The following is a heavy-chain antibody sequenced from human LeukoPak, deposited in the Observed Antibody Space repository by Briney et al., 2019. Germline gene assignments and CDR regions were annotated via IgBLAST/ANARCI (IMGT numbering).Heavy chain of an antibody. CDR2: IYYSGST. V-gene: IGHV4-31*03. J-gene: IGHJ4*02. CDR3: ARYYYDSSGYYNGHFDY. Sequence: SETLSLTCTVSGGSISSGGYYWSWIRQHPGKGLEWIGYIYYSGSTYYNPSLKGRVTISVDTSKNQFSLKLSSVTAADTAVYYCARYYYDSSGYYNGHFDYWGQGTLVTVSS. CDR1: GGSISSGGYY. D-gene: IGHD3-22*01.